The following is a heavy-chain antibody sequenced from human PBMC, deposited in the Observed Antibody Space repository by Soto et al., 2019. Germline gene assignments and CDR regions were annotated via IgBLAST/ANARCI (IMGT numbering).Heavy chain of an antibody. CDR1: GFTLSDYP. CDR2: ISYTGDTK. D-gene: IGHD3-10*01. V-gene: IGHV3-30-3*01. CDR3: ARDLFRGAPDYFDS. Sequence: GGSLRLSCAASGFTLSDYPMHWVRQAPGKGLEWVAVISYTGDTKLYADSVTGRFTISRDTSKNTLYLQMTSLRPDDTAFYYCARDLFRGAPDYFDSWGQGTLVTVSS. J-gene: IGHJ4*02.